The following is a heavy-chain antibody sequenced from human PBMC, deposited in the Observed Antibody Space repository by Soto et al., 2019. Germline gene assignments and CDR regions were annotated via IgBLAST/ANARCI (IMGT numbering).Heavy chain of an antibody. J-gene: IGHJ3*02. CDR3: ARDAGSYYYDSSGYFSGWDFDI. CDR1: GFTFSSYW. V-gene: IGHV3-74*01. CDR2: INSDGRST. Sequence: EVQLVESGGGLVQPGGSLRLSCAASGFTFSSYWMHWVRQAPGKGLVWVSGINSDGRSTSYADSVKGRFTISRETAKNTLYLQMSSLRAEDTAVYYCARDAGSYYYDSSGYFSGWDFDIWGQGTTVTVSS. D-gene: IGHD3-22*01.